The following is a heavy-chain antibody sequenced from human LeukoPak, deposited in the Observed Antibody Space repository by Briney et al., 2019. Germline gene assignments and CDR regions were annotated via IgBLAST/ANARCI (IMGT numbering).Heavy chain of an antibody. D-gene: IGHD3-22*01. V-gene: IGHV3-9*01. Sequence: GGSLRLSCAASGFTFDDYAMHWVRHAPGKGLEWVSGISWNSGSIGYADSVKGRFTISRDNAKNSLYLQMNSLRAEDTALYYCARLCCPYYYDSSGYPRWFDPWGQGTLVTVSS. CDR3: ARLCCPYYYDSSGYPRWFDP. CDR2: ISWNSGSI. CDR1: GFTFDDYA. J-gene: IGHJ5*02.